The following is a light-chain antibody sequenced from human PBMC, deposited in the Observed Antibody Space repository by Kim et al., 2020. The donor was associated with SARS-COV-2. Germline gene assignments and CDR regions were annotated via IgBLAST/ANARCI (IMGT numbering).Light chain of an antibody. Sequence: SVGDRVTITCQASQDISNYLNWYQQKPGKAPKLLIYDASKLQRGVPSRFSGSGSGTDFTFTIASLQPEDIATYYCQQYNYLPPLFTFGPGPRWIS. CDR2: DAS. J-gene: IGKJ3*01. CDR1: QDISNY. V-gene: IGKV1-33*01. CDR3: QQYNYLPPLFT.